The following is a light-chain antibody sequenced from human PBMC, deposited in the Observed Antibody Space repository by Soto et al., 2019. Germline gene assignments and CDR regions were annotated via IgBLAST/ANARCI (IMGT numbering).Light chain of an antibody. J-gene: IGKJ5*01. V-gene: IGKV3-15*01. Sequence: EILLTQSPATLSVSPGERATLSFRSTETVSTNLSCFQRKAVQPPRLLIYCSSTRATGVPDRSSGSGSGTEFALILSSLQSEDVAVYYCQKYSNWLSAITLGQGQDWRL. CDR3: QKYSNWLSAIT. CDR2: CSS. CDR1: ETVSTN.